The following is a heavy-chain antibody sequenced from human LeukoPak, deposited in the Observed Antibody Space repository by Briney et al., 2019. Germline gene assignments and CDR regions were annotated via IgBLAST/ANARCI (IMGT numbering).Heavy chain of an antibody. D-gene: IGHD4-17*01. V-gene: IGHV4-39*07. CDR2: IYYSGST. J-gene: IGHJ5*02. CDR1: GGSISSSSYY. CDR3: AGTMTSLNWFDP. Sequence: PSETLSLTCTVSGGSISSSSYYWGWIRQPPGKGLEWIGSIYYSGSTYYNPSLKSRVTISVDTSKNQFSLKLSSVTAADTAVYYCAGTMTSLNWFDPWGQGTLVTVSS.